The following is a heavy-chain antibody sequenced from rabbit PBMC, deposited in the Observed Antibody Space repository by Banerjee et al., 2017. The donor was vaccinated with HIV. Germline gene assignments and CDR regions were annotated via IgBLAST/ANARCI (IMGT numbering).Heavy chain of an antibody. CDR3: VRGSISGTDYNL. CDR1: GFSFSNKYV. V-gene: IGHV1S43*01. Sequence: QEQLEESGGGLVQPEGSLTLTCTASGFSFSNKYVMCWVRQAPGKGLELIACIYSSNGDKWYASWVNGRFTISRSTSLNTVDLKMTSLTVADTATYFCVRGSISGTDYNLWGPGTLVTVS. CDR2: IYSSNGDK. D-gene: IGHD1-1*01. J-gene: IGHJ6*01.